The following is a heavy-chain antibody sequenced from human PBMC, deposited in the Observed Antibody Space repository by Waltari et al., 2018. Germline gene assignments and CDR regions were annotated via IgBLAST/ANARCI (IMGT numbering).Heavy chain of an antibody. CDR2: IKSKTDGGTT. V-gene: IGHV3-15*01. D-gene: IGHD3-22*01. CDR1: GFTFSNAW. CDR3: TTLYYYDSSGYNNPLYWYFDL. J-gene: IGHJ2*01. Sequence: EVQLVESGGGLVKPGGSLRLSCAASGFTFSNAWMSWVRQAPGKGLEWVGRIKSKTDGGTTDYAAPVKGRFTISRDDSKNTLYLQMNSLKTEDTAVYYCTTLYYYDSSGYNNPLYWYFDLWGRGTLVTVSS.